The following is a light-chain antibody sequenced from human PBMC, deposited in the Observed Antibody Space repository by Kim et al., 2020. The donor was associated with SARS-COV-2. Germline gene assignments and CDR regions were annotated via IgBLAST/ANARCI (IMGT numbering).Light chain of an antibody. V-gene: IGKV4-1*01. CDR2: WAS. CDR3: QQYYSTPPT. Sequence: DIVMTQSPDSLAVSLGERATINCKSSQSLLYSSNNKNYLAWYQQKAGQSPKLLIYWASARESGVPDRFSGSGSGTDFTLTISSLQAEDVAVYYCQQYYSTPPTFGGGTKVDIK. J-gene: IGKJ4*01. CDR1: QSLLYSSNNKNY.